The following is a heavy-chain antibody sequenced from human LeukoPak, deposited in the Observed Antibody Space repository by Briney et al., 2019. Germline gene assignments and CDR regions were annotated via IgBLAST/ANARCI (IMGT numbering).Heavy chain of an antibody. CDR1: GFTFSTYW. CDR3: TRGTSMDV. J-gene: IGHJ6*02. CDR2: INSDGSTT. V-gene: IGHV3-74*01. Sequence: GGSLRLSCAASGFTFSTYWMYWVRQGPGKGLAWVSRINSDGSTTCYADSVKGRFTISRDNAKNTLYLQMNSLRAEDTAVYYCTRGTSMDVWGQGTIVTVSS. D-gene: IGHD1-7*01.